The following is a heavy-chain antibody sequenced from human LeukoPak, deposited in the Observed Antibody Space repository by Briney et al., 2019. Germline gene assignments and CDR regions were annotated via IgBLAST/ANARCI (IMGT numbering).Heavy chain of an antibody. CDR3: VKEVGAAVGRSSFDY. CDR1: GFSFSIYS. J-gene: IGHJ4*02. D-gene: IGHD6-13*01. CDR2: ISSSSSYT. V-gene: IGHV3-21*04. Sequence: GGSLTLSCAASGFSFSIYSMNWVRQAPGKGLEWVSSISSSSSYTYYADSVKGRFTISRDNAKNSLYLQMNSLRAEDTALYYCVKEVGAAVGRSSFDYWGQGTLVTVSS.